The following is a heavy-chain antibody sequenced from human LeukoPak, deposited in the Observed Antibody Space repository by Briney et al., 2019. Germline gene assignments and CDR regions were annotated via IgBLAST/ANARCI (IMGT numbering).Heavy chain of an antibody. J-gene: IGHJ4*02. CDR3: ARDQEGFDY. V-gene: IGHV1-46*01. CDR1: GYTFTSNY. CDR2: IYPRDGST. Sequence: ASVKVSCKASGYTFTSNYIHWVRQAPGQGLERMGMIYPRDGSTGYAQKFQGRVTVTRDTSTSTVHMELSGLRSEDTAVYYCARDQEGFDYWGQGTLVTVSS.